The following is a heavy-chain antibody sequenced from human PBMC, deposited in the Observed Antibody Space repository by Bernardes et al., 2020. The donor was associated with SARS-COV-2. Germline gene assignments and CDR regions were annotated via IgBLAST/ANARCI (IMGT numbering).Heavy chain of an antibody. CDR3: ARTFGNGNNPDY. CDR2: ISSNGGTI. D-gene: IGHD1-1*01. J-gene: IGHJ4*02. CDR1: GFIFSDYY. V-gene: IGHV3-11*01. Sequence: GGSLRLSCAASGFIFSDYYMSWIRQAPGKGPEWVSYISSNGGTIYYADSVKGRFTISRDNAKNSLFLQMNSLRAEDTAVYYCARTFGNGNNPDYWGQGTLVTVSS.